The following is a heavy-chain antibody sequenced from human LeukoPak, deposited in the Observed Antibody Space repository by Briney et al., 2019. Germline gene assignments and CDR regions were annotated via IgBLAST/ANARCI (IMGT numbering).Heavy chain of an antibody. CDR1: GGSFSGYY. J-gene: IGHJ6*03. V-gene: IGHV4-34*01. CDR2: INHSGST. Sequence: SETLSLTCAVYGGSFSGYYWSWIRQPPGKGLEWIGEINHSGSTNYNPSLKSRVTISVDTSKNQFSLKLSCVAAADTAVYYCARNLRYCSSTSCSWGLYYYYYINVWDKGTTVTVSS. CDR3: ARNLRYCSSTSCSWGLYYYYYINV. D-gene: IGHD2-2*01.